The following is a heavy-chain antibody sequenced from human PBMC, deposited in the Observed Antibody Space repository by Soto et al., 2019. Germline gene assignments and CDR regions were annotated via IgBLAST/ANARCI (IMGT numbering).Heavy chain of an antibody. D-gene: IGHD4-17*01. V-gene: IGHV3-53*01. CDR1: GFTVSSNY. CDR2: IYSGGST. Sequence: GGSLRLSCAASGFTVSSNYMSWVRQAPGKGLKWVSVIYSGGSTYYADSVKGRFTISRDNSKNTLYLQMNNLRAEDTAVYYCARDGLYGDYVGYWGQGTLVTVSS. CDR3: ARDGLYGDYVGY. J-gene: IGHJ4*02.